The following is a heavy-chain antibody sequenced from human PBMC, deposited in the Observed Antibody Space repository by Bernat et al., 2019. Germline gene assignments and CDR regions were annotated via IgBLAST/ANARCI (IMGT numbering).Heavy chain of an antibody. CDR1: GFTFSGSA. V-gene: IGHV3-73*01. Sequence: EVQLVESGGGLVQPGGSLKLSCAASGFTFSGSAMHWVRQASGKGLEWVGRIRSKANSSATGCAAWVNGRFTITRDDSKNTAYLRMNGLKTGGTAVYYCTGFDYWGEGALVTVSS. CDR3: TGFDY. CDR2: IRSKANSSAT. J-gene: IGHJ4*02.